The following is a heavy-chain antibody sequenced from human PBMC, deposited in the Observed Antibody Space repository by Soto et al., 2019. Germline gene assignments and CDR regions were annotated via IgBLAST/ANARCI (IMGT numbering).Heavy chain of an antibody. V-gene: IGHV1-3*01. CDR2: INAGNGNT. D-gene: IGHD4-17*01. Sequence: ASVKVSCKASGYTFTSYAMHWVRQAPGQRLEWMGWINAGNGNTKYSQKFQGRVTITRDTSASTAYMELSSLRSEDTAVYYCARVKGTTVVVYNWFDPWGQGTLVTVSS. J-gene: IGHJ5*02. CDR3: ARVKGTTVVVYNWFDP. CDR1: GYTFTSYA.